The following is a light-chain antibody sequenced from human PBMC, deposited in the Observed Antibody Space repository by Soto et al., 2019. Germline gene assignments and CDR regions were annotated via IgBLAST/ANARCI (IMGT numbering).Light chain of an antibody. V-gene: IGKV3-20*01. J-gene: IGKJ5*01. CDR3: QQYGSSPT. Sequence: EIVLTQSPATLSVSPGERATLSCRASQSVSSNLAWHQQKPGQAPRILMYDASTRATGIPARFSGSGSGTEFTLTISRLEPEDFAVYYCQQYGSSPTFGQGTRLEIK. CDR2: DAS. CDR1: QSVSSN.